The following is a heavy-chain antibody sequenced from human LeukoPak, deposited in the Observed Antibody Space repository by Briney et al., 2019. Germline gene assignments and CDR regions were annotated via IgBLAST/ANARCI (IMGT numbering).Heavy chain of an antibody. J-gene: IGHJ4*02. V-gene: IGHV4-39*01. D-gene: IGHD1-26*01. CDR2: IYYSGST. CDR3: ARQVGATDFDY. CDR1: GGSISSSSYY. Sequence: SETLSLTCTVSGGSISSSSYYWGWIRQPPGTGLEWIGSIYYSGSTYYNPSLKSRVTISVDTSKNQFSLKLSSVTAADTAVYYCARQVGATDFDYWGQGTLVTVSS.